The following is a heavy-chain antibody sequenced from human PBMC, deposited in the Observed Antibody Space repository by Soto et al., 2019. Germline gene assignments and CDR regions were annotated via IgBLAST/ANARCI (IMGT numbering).Heavy chain of an antibody. D-gene: IGHD2-21*02. CDR3: ARQRTSVVTQAYFDS. CDR1: GDSINNRSYY. J-gene: IGHJ4*02. CDR2: IYYSGST. Sequence: SETLSLTCTVTGDSINNRSYYWGWIRQPPGKGLEWVGSIYYSGSTYNNPSLKSRVSMSVDTSKNQFSLKLRSVTAADTALYYCARQRTSVVTQAYFDSWGQGSLVTVSS. V-gene: IGHV4-39*01.